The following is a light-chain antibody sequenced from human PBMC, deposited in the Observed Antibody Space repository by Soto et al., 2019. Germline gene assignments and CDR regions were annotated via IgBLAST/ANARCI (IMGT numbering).Light chain of an antibody. CDR3: QQHGGSPLYT. CDR1: QSVSSSS. Sequence: PGERATLSCRASQSVSSSSLAWYQQKPGQAPRLLIYGVSSRATGIPDRFSGSGSGTVFTLTISRLEPEDFAVYYCQQHGGSPLYTFGQGTKLEIK. V-gene: IGKV3-20*01. J-gene: IGKJ2*01. CDR2: GVS.